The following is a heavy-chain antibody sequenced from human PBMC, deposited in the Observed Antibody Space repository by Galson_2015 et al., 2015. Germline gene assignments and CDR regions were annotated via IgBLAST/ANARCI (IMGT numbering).Heavy chain of an antibody. CDR3: ARVSGSYTHFDY. Sequence: SVKVSCKASGYSFTSYYMYWVRQAPGQGLEWMGIINPSGGSTTYAQRFQGRLTMTRVTSTTTVYMELSSLRSEDTAVYYCARVSGSYTHFDYWGQGTLVTVSS. J-gene: IGHJ4*02. D-gene: IGHD1-26*01. V-gene: IGHV1-46*01. CDR1: GYSFTSYY. CDR2: INPSGGST.